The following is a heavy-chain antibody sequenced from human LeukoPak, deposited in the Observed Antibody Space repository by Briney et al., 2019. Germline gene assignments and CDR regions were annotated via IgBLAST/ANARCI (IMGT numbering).Heavy chain of an antibody. CDR2: IYTSGST. Sequence: SETLSLTCTVSGGSISSYYWSWIRQPAGKGLEWIGRIYTSGSTNYNPSPKSRVTMSVDTSKNQFSLKLSSVTAADTAVYFCVRDPASIGVDPWGQGTLVTVSS. V-gene: IGHV4-4*07. CDR1: GGSISSYY. J-gene: IGHJ5*02. CDR3: VRDPASIGVDP. D-gene: IGHD3-16*01.